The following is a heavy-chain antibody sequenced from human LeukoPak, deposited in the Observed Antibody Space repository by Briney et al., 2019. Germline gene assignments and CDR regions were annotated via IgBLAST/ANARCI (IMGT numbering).Heavy chain of an antibody. V-gene: IGHV1-8*01. D-gene: IGHD5-18*01. CDR2: MNPNSGST. J-gene: IGHJ4*02. Sequence: ASVKVSCKASGYTFTSYDINWVRQATGQGLEWMGWMNPNSGSTGYAQKFQGRVTMTRNTSISTAYMELSSLRSEDTAVYYCARGRPMVKGHLDYWGQGTLVTVSS. CDR3: ARGRPMVKGHLDY. CDR1: GYTFTSYD.